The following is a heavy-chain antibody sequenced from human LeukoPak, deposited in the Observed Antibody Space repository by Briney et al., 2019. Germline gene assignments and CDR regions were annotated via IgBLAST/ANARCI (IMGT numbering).Heavy chain of an antibody. CDR3: ARDYDSSGKSFDN. J-gene: IGHJ4*02. V-gene: IGHV1-2*02. Sequence: ASVKVSCKASGYTFTGYYMHWVRQAPGQGLEWMGWINPNSGGTNYAQKFQGRVTMTRDTSISTAYMELSRLRSDDTAVYYCARDYDSSGKSFDNWGQGTLVTVSS. CDR2: INPNSGGT. D-gene: IGHD3-22*01. CDR1: GYTFTGYY.